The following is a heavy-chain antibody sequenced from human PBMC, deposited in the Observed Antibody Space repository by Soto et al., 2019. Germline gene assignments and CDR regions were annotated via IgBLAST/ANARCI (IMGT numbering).Heavy chain of an antibody. Sequence: VQMVESGGGLVQSGGSLGLSCVASRFNFRSYWMHWVRQAPGKGRVWVARISSDGTTTTYADSANGRFTVSRDNAANTLYLQMSSLRAEDTAVYYCAREYYGVLTGYYNDYWGQGTLVTVSS. CDR3: AREYYGVLTGYYNDY. J-gene: IGHJ4*02. CDR1: RFNFRSYW. CDR2: ISSDGTTT. V-gene: IGHV3-74*01. D-gene: IGHD3-9*01.